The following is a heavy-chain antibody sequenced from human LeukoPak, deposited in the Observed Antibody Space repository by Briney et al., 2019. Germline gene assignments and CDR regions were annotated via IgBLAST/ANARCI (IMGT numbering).Heavy chain of an antibody. CDR2: ISSDGSTQ. Sequence: SGGSLRLSCAASGFSFGTYGMHWVRQAPGKGLEWVAVISSDGSTQYYADSVKGRFTISRDNSKNTLYLQMNSLRAEDTAVYYCAKDRAYLGSYWGQGTLVTVSS. J-gene: IGHJ4*02. V-gene: IGHV3-30*18. CDR1: GFSFGTYG. CDR3: AKDRAYLGSY. D-gene: IGHD1-26*01.